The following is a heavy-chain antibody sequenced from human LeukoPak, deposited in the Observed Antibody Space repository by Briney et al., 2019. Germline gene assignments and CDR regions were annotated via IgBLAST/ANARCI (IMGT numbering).Heavy chain of an antibody. CDR1: GGXFSSYA. J-gene: IGHJ3*02. CDR3: ARGSQDIVVVVAATRDAFDI. CDR2: IIPIFGTA. D-gene: IGHD2-15*01. Sequence: ASVKASCKASGGXFSSYAISWVRQAPGQGLEWMGGIIPIFGTANYAQKFQGRVTITADESTSTAYMELSSLRSEDTAVYYCARGSQDIVVVVAATRDAFDIWGQGTMVTVSS. V-gene: IGHV1-69*13.